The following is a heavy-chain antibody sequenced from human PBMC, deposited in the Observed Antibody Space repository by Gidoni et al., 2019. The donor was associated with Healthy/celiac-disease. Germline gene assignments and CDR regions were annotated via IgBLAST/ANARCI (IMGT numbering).Heavy chain of an antibody. V-gene: IGHV3-21*01. Sequence: EVQLVGSGGGLVKPGGSLRLSCAASGFPFSSYRMNWVRPAQGKGLECVSSISSSSSYKYYADSVKGRFTISRDNAKNSLYLQMNSLRAEDTAVYYCARDLPRYCSSTSCLPYFDYWGQGTLVTVSS. D-gene: IGHD2-2*01. J-gene: IGHJ4*02. CDR3: ARDLPRYCSSTSCLPYFDY. CDR2: ISSSSSYK. CDR1: GFPFSSYR.